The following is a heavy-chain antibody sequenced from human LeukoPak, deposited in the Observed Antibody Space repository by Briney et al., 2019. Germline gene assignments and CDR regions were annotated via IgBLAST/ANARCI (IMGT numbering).Heavy chain of an antibody. V-gene: IGHV3-53*01. CDR1: GFTVSSNY. J-gene: IGHJ4*02. CDR2: IYSGGST. D-gene: IGHD3-10*01. CDR3: ARDGDYGSAKFDY. Sequence: GGSLRLSCAASGFTVSSNYMSWVRQAPGKGLEWVSVIYSGGSTYYADSVKGRFTISRDNPKNTLYLQMNSLRAEDTAVYYCARDGDYGSAKFDYWGQGTLVTVSS.